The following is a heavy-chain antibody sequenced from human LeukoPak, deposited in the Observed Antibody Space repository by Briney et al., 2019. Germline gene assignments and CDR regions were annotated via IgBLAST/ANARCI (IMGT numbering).Heavy chain of an antibody. CDR1: GYTFTSYY. CDR2: INPSGGST. Sequence: ASVKVSCKASGYTFTSYYMHWVRQAPGQGLEWMGIINPSGGSTSYAQKFQGRVTMTRDTSTSTVYMELSSLRSEDTAVNYCVVVVAGRFDYWGQGTLVTVSS. V-gene: IGHV1-46*01. D-gene: IGHD2-15*01. J-gene: IGHJ4*02. CDR3: VVVVAGRFDY.